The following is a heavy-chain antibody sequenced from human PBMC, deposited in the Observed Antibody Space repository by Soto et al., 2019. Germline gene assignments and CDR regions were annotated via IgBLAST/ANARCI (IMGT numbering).Heavy chain of an antibody. Sequence: QVQLVESGGGVVQPGRSLRLSCAASGFTFSSYDMHWVRQAPGKGLEWVAVISYDGSNKYYADSVKGRFTISRDNSKNTLYLQMNSLRAEDTAVYYCARVPSSSGRAHFDYWGHGTQVTVSS. V-gene: IGHV3-30-3*01. J-gene: IGHJ4*01. CDR2: ISYDGSNK. CDR1: GFTFSSYD. CDR3: ARVPSSSGRAHFDY. D-gene: IGHD2-15*01.